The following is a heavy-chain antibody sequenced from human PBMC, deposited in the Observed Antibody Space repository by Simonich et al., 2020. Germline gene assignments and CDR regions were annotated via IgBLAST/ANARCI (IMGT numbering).Heavy chain of an antibody. D-gene: IGHD2-15*01. J-gene: IGHJ4*02. CDR3: ARASRGTWWYYYFDY. Sequence: QVQLVQSGAEVKKPGASVKVSCTASGYTFTSYGLSWLRQAPGQGLEWRVWISTYNGNPNNAQKLQGRVTMTTYTSTSTAYMELRSLRSDDTAVYYCARASRGTWWYYYFDYWGQGTLVTVSS. V-gene: IGHV1-18*01. CDR2: ISTYNGNP. CDR1: GYTFTSYG.